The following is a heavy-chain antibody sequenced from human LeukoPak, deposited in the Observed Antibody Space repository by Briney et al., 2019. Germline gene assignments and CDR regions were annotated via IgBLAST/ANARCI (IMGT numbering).Heavy chain of an antibody. CDR2: INHSGST. J-gene: IGHJ2*01. CDR3: ARDYCSGGSCYYWYFDL. D-gene: IGHD2-15*01. CDR1: GGSFSGYY. Sequence: SETLSLTCAVYGGSFSGYYWSWIRQPPGKGLEWIGEINHSGSTNYNPSLKSRVTISVDTSKNQFSLKLSSVTAAHTAVYYCARDYCSGGSCYYWYFDLWGRGTLVTVSS. V-gene: IGHV4-34*01.